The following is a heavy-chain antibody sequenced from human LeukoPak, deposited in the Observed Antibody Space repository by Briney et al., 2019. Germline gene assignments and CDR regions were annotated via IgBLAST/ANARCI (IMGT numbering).Heavy chain of an antibody. V-gene: IGHV4-39*07. CDR3: ARPVRITMVRRFWFDP. CDR1: SGSISTSNYY. D-gene: IGHD3-10*01. J-gene: IGHJ5*02. Sequence: SETLSLTCTVSSGSISTSNYYWGWVRQPPGKALEWIGNIFYTGSTYYSPSLKSRVTISVDTSKNQFSLKLSSVTAADTAVYYCARPVRITMVRRFWFDPWGQGTLVTVSS. CDR2: IFYTGST.